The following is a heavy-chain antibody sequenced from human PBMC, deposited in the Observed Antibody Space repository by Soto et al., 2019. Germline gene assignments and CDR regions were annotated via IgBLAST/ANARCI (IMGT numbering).Heavy chain of an antibody. CDR1: GFTFEDYT. J-gene: IGHJ6*02. CDR2: ITWDSETT. V-gene: IGHV3-9*01. D-gene: IGHD5-12*01. CDR3: TKDLSTLSATVATFGMDV. Sequence: LRLSCAASGFTFEDYTMHWVRQAPGKGLEWVSGITWDSETTGYADSVKGRFTISRDNAKNSLSLQMNSLRPEDTALYYCTKDLSTLSATVATFGMDVWGQGTTVTVSS.